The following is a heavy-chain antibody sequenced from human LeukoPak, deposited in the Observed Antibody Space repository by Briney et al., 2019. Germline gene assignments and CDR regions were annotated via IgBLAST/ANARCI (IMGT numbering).Heavy chain of an antibody. D-gene: IGHD3-16*01. CDR1: GGPFSSYY. CDR2: INHSGST. CDR3: ATFRWGVGFEY. V-gene: IGHV4-34*01. J-gene: IGHJ4*02. Sequence: PSETLSLTCAVYGGPFSSYYWTCIRQAPGKGLEWIGEINHSGSTNYNPSLKSRVAISVDTSRNQFPLKLNSLTAADTAVYYCATFRWGVGFEYWGQGTLVTVSS.